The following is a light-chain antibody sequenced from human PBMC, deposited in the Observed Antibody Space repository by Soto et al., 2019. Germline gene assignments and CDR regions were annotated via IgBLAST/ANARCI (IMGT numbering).Light chain of an antibody. Sequence: QSVLTQPASVSGSPGQSITISCTGSSSDVGSYTLVSWYQQHPGKVPKLMIYEVSKRPSGVSVRFSGSRSGNTASLTISGLQAEDEADYSCWSYAGSFTYVFGTGTKVTV. CDR2: EVS. V-gene: IGLV2-23*02. J-gene: IGLJ1*01. CDR3: WSYAGSFTYV. CDR1: SSDVGSYTL.